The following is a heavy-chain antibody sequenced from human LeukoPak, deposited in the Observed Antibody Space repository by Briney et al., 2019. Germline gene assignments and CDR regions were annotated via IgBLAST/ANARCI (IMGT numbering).Heavy chain of an antibody. D-gene: IGHD6-13*01. J-gene: IGHJ4*02. CDR3: ARGRGYSSSWYDY. Sequence: SETLSLTCAVYGGSFSGYYWSWIRQPPGKGLEWIGEINHSGSTNYNPSLKSRVTISVDTSKNQFSLKLSSVTAADTAVYYCARGRGYSSSWYDYWGXGTLVTVSS. CDR1: GGSFSGYY. CDR2: INHSGST. V-gene: IGHV4-34*01.